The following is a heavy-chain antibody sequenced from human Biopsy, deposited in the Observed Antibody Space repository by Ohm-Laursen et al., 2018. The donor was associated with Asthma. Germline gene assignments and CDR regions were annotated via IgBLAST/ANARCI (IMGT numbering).Heavy chain of an antibody. D-gene: IGHD1-26*01. J-gene: IGHJ4*02. CDR1: GFTFSSSW. CDR2: VNGDGRST. CDR3: AKEVFPGWELRRGPEN. Sequence: SLRLSCAASGFTFSSSWMHWVRQVPGKGLVWVSRVNGDGRSTSYADSVKGRFTISRDNAKNTLYLQMNSLRAEDTAVYYCAKEVFPGWELRRGPENWGQGTLVTVSS. V-gene: IGHV3-74*01.